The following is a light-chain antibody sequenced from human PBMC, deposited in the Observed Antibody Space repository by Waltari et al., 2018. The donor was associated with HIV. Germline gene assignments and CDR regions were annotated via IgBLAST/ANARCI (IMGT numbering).Light chain of an antibody. CDR2: GAS. J-gene: IGKJ4*01. CDR3: QQYNDWLALT. Sequence: ILMTQSPATVSVSPGERVTLSCTASHSIFHNLAWYQQRPGQAPRLLIYGASTRVTGVPDRFSGSVSGTDFTLSISSVQSEDFALYFCQQYNDWLALTFGGGTKVEV. CDR1: HSIFHN. V-gene: IGKV3-15*01.